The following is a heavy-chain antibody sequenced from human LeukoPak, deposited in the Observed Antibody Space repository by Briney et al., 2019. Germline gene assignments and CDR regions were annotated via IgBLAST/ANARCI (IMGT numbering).Heavy chain of an antibody. CDR1: GGTFSSYA. Sequence: ASVKVSCKASGGTFSSYAINWVRQAPGQGLEWMGGIIPIFGTANYAQKFQGRVTITTDESTSTAYMGLSSLRSEDTAVYYCARAEYSSSSGYFDYWGQGTLVTVSS. J-gene: IGHJ4*02. CDR2: IIPIFGTA. CDR3: ARAEYSSSSGYFDY. V-gene: IGHV1-69*05. D-gene: IGHD6-6*01.